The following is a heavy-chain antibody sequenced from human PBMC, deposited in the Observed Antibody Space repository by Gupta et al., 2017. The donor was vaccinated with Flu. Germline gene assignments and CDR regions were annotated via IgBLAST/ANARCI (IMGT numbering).Heavy chain of an antibody. D-gene: IGHD2-2*01. CDR2: IIPIFRAS. J-gene: IGHJ6*02. CDR3: ARGNLGVVPATPGDPGAYFYGMDV. CDR1: GDTFSSYA. V-gene: IGHV1-69*01. Sequence: QVQLVQSGAEVKKPGSSVKVSCKASGDTFSSYAISWVRQAPGQGLEWMGGIIPIFRASNYAQNFQGRVAITADESTSTSYMELSSLRSEDTAVYFCARGNLGVVPATPGDPGAYFYGMDVWGQGTTVTVSS.